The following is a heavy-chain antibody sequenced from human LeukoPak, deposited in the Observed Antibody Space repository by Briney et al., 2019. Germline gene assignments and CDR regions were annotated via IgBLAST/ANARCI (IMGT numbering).Heavy chain of an antibody. CDR3: ARDFMTTVTTASEPLNYYYYGMDV. V-gene: IGHV4-4*07. CDR1: GGSISSYY. Sequence: SETLSLTCTVSGGSISSYYWSWIRQPAGKGLEWIGRIYTSGSTSYNPSLKRRVTMSVDTSKNQFSLKLSSVTAADTAVYYCARDFMTTVTTASEPLNYYYYGMDVWGQGTTVTVSS. D-gene: IGHD4-17*01. J-gene: IGHJ6*02. CDR2: IYTSGST.